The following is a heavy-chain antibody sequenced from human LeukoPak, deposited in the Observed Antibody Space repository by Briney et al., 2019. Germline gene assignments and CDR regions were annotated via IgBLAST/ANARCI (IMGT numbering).Heavy chain of an antibody. CDR1: SR. D-gene: IGHD3-3*01. J-gene: IGHJ5*01. CDR2: IGTYDGDT. V-gene: IGHV1-18*01. Sequence: ASVKVSCKPSSRIRFLQQAPGQGPAWMGWIGTYDGDTYYAQKFQGISTVTTDRSTNTAYMQLRTLISDDKAVYYCPSDLWTFEDCYGFINDFDSWGQGTLITVSS. CDR3: PSDLWTFEDCYGFINDFDS.